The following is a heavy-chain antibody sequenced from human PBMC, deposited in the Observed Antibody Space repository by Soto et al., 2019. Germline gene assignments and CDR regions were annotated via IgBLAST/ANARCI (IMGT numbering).Heavy chain of an antibody. CDR1: GFTFSSYA. CDR3: AKVQLSFPSPSYGDYVDY. J-gene: IGHJ4*02. CDR2: ISGSGGST. V-gene: IGHV3-23*01. D-gene: IGHD4-17*01. Sequence: GGSLRLSCAASGFTFSSYAMSWVRQAPGKGLEWVSAISGSGGSTYYADSVKGRFTTSRDNSKNTLYLQMNSLRAEDTAVYYCAKVQLSFPSPSYGDYVDYWGQGTLVTVSS.